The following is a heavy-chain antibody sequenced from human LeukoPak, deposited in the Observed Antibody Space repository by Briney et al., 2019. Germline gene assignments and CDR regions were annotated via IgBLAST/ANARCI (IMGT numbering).Heavy chain of an antibody. V-gene: IGHV4-59*01. CDR3: ARSYSSDGLDY. CDR1: GGSISSYY. CDR2: IYYSGST. J-gene: IGHJ4*02. Sequence: SETLSLTCTVSGGSISSYYWSWIRQPPGKGLEWIGYIYYSGSTNYNPSLKSRVTISVDTSKNQFSLKLSSVTAADTAVYYCARSYSSDGLDYWGQGTLVTVSS. D-gene: IGHD6-25*01.